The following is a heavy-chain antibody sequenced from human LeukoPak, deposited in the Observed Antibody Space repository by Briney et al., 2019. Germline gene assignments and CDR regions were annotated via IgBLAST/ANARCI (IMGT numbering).Heavy chain of an antibody. CDR3: GRVVGGGIDY. V-gene: IGHV3-7*01. Sequence: GGSLRLSCAASGFTFSSYAMSWGRQAPGKGLEWVADIKQDGSEKYYVDSVKGRFTISRDNAKNSLYLQLDRLSAEYTAVFYCGRVVGGGIDYWGQGTLVTVSS. CDR2: IKQDGSEK. D-gene: IGHD3-10*01. J-gene: IGHJ4*02. CDR1: GFTFSSYA.